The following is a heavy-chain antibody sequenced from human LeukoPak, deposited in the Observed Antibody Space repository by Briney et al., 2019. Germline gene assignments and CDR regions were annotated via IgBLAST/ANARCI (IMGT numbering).Heavy chain of an antibody. J-gene: IGHJ4*02. CDR3: ARDGDGMGSFDY. CDR2: IWYDGSNK. D-gene: IGHD7-27*01. V-gene: IGHV3-33*01. CDR1: GFTFSSYG. Sequence: GRSLRLSCAASGFTFSSYGMHWVRQAPGKGLEWVAVIWYDGSNKYYADSVKGRFTISRDNSKNTLYLQMNSLRAEDTAVYYCARDGDGMGSFDYWGQGTLVTVSS.